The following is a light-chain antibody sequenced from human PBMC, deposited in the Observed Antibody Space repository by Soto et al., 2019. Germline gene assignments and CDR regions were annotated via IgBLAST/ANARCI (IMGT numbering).Light chain of an antibody. J-gene: IGLJ2*01. CDR3: VLYMGSGISV. V-gene: IGLV8-61*01. CDR2: STN. CDR1: SGSVSTSYY. Sequence: QTVVTQEPSFSVSPGRTVTLTGGLSSGSVSTSYYPSWYQQTPGQAPRTLLYSTNTRSSGVPDRFSGSILGNKAALTITGAQADDESDYYCVLYMGSGISVFGGGTKLTVL.